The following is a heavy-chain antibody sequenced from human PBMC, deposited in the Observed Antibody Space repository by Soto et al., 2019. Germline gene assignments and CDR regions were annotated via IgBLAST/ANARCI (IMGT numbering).Heavy chain of an antibody. V-gene: IGHV3-30-3*01. CDR3: ARVRLGGTAIDY. Sequence: QVQLVESGGGVVQPGRSLRLSCAASGFTFSSYAMHWVRQAPGKGLEWVAVISYDGSNKYYADSVKGRFTISRDNSKNTLYLQMNSLRAEDTAVYYCARVRLGGTAIDYWGQGTLVTVSS. J-gene: IGHJ4*02. CDR1: GFTFSSYA. D-gene: IGHD1-1*01. CDR2: ISYDGSNK.